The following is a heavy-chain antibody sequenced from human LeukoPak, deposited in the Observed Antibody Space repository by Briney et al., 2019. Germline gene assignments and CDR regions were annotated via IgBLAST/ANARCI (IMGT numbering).Heavy chain of an antibody. CDR3: ARDYSGHYSLDY. J-gene: IGHJ4*02. CDR1: GFTFGSYA. Sequence: GGSLRLSCAASGFTFGSYAMIWVRQAPGKGLEWVAAIWYDGNNKYYADSVKGRFTISRDNSKNTLYLQMNSLRAEDTAVYYCARDYSGHYSLDYWGQGTLVTVSS. CDR2: IWYDGNNK. D-gene: IGHD1-26*01. V-gene: IGHV3-33*08.